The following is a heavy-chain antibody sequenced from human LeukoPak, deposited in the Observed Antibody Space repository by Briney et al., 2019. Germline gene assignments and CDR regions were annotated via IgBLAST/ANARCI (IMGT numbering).Heavy chain of an antibody. J-gene: IGHJ6*02. CDR2: IYYSGST. Sequence: SETLSLTCTVSGGSISSSSYYWGWIRQPPGKGLEWIGSIYYSGSTYYNPSLKSRVTISVDTSKNQFSLKLSSVTAADTAVHYCARQGYSSGWYGGLGYYYYGMDVWGQGTTVTVSS. D-gene: IGHD6-19*01. CDR1: GGSISSSSYY. V-gene: IGHV4-39*01. CDR3: ARQGYSSGWYGGLGYYYYGMDV.